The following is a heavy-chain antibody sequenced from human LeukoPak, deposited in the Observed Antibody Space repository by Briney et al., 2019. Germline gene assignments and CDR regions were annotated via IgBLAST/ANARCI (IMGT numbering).Heavy chain of an antibody. Sequence: GGSLRLSCAASGFTFSNYAMSWVRQAPGKGLEWVSVISGGGRTTYYAASVKGRFTISRDNSKNTLYLQMNSLRAEDTAVYYCAKGRSESDYLYFDYWGQGTLVTVSS. D-gene: IGHD3-10*01. V-gene: IGHV3-23*01. CDR2: ISGGGRTT. CDR3: AKGRSESDYLYFDY. J-gene: IGHJ4*02. CDR1: GFTFSNYA.